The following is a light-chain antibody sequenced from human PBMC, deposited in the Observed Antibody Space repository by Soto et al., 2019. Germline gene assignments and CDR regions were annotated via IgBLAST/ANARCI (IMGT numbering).Light chain of an antibody. Sequence: DIQMTQSPSSLSASVGDRVTITFRASEGISSYLNWYQLKPGTAPKLLIYAASNLQSGVPPRFSGSGSGKDFTLTIAALQPDDFATYYCHQSFSSPRTFGQGTKVDIK. CDR1: EGISSY. V-gene: IGKV1-39*01. CDR2: AAS. J-gene: IGKJ1*01. CDR3: HQSFSSPRT.